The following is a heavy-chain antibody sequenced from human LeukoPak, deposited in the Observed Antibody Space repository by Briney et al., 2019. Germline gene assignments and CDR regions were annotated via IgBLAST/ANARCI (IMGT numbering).Heavy chain of an antibody. CDR1: GFRFDDYG. V-gene: IGHV3-9*01. D-gene: IGHD3-16*01. CDR3: AKDESTGGFAPGYFYGMGV. J-gene: IGHJ6*02. CDR2: TSWSGTTT. Sequence: PGGSLRLSCVVSGFRFDDYGMRWVRQAPGKGLEGVSGTSWSGTTTGYADSVKGRFTISRDSAKNSLYLQMDTLRVEDTALYYCAKDESTGGFAPGYFYGMGVWGQGTTVTVSS.